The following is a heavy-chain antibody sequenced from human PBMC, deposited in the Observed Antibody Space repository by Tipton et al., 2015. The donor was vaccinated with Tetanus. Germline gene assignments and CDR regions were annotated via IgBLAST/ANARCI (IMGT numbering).Heavy chain of an antibody. CDR2: ISSSGSTI. J-gene: IGHJ3*02. CDR3: ARPYGSGSDDAFDI. Sequence: SGLTFSDYTMNWIRQAPGKGLEWVSYISSSGSTIYYADSVKGRFTISRDNAKNSLYLQMNSLRAEDTAVYYCARPYGSGSDDAFDIWGQGTMVTVSS. D-gene: IGHD3-10*01. V-gene: IGHV3-11*01. CDR1: GLTFSDYT.